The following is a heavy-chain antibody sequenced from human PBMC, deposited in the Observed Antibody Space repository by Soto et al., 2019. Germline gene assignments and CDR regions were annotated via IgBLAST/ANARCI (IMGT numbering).Heavy chain of an antibody. CDR1: GGSISSYY. J-gene: IGHJ3*02. D-gene: IGHD1-20*01. Sequence: SETLSLTCTVSGGSISSYYWRWIRQPPGKGLEWIGYIYYSGSTNYNPSLKSRVTISVDTSKNQFSLKLSSVTAADTAVYYCARLVYRDAFDIWGQGTMVTVSS. CDR3: ARLVYRDAFDI. V-gene: IGHV4-59*08. CDR2: IYYSGST.